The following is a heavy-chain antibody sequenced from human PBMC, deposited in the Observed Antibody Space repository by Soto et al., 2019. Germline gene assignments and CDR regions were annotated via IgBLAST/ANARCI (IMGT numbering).Heavy chain of an antibody. Sequence: QVQRVQSGAEVKKPGASVKVSCKASGYTFTSYAMHWVRQAPGQRLEWMGWINAGNGNTKYSQKFQGRVTITRDTSACTAYMELSSLRSEDTAVYYCARGPVGPDGPGDYWGQGTLVTVSS. CDR1: GYTFTSYA. J-gene: IGHJ4*02. CDR3: ARGPVGPDGPGDY. CDR2: INAGNGNT. V-gene: IGHV1-3*01.